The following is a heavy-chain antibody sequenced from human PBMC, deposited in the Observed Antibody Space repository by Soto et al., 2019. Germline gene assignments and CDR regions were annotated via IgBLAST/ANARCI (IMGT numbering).Heavy chain of an antibody. CDR1: GFTFSSYS. J-gene: IGHJ5*02. V-gene: IGHV3-21*01. Sequence: PGGSLRLSCAASGFTFSSYSMNWVRQAPGKGLEWVSSISTTSSYIFYADSVKGRFTISRDNAKNSLYLQMNSLRAEDTAVYYCASPGWFDPWGQGTLVTVSS. CDR2: ISTTSSYI. CDR3: ASPGWFDP.